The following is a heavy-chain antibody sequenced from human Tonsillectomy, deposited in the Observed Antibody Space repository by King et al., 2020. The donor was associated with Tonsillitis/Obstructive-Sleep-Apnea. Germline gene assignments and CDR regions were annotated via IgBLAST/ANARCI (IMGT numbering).Heavy chain of an antibody. Sequence: LPLQESGPGLVKPSQTLSLTCTVSGGSISSGGYYWSWIRQHPGKGLEWIGYIYYSGSTYYNPSLKSRVTISVDTSKNQFSLKLSSVTAADTAVYYCTEGPAEGAFDIWGQGTMVTVSS. J-gene: IGHJ3*02. CDR3: TEGPAEGAFDI. CDR1: GGSISSGGYY. V-gene: IGHV4-31*03. CDR2: IYYSGST.